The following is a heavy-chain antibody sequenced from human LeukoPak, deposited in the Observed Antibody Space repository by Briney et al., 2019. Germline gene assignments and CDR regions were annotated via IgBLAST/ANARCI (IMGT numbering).Heavy chain of an antibody. Sequence: GGSLRLSCAASGFTFSSYAMNWVRQAPGKGLEWVSGISGSGASTYYADSVKGRFTISRDNSKNTLYLQMNSLRAEDTAVYYCARDFNRYSGYDYYFDYWGQGTLVTVSS. V-gene: IGHV3-23*01. CDR2: ISGSGAST. D-gene: IGHD5-12*01. J-gene: IGHJ4*02. CDR3: ARDFNRYSGYDYYFDY. CDR1: GFTFSSYA.